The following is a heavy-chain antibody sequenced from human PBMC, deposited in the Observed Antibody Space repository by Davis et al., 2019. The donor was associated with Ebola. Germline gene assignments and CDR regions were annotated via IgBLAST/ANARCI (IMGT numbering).Heavy chain of an antibody. V-gene: IGHV4-59*01. CDR2: IYYSGST. D-gene: IGHD3-22*01. J-gene: IGHJ3*02. CDR3: ARESYYYDSSGYYRGAFDI. CDR1: GGSISSYY. Sequence: SETLSLTCTVSGGSISSYYWSWIRQPPGKGLEWIGYIYYSGSTNYNPSLKSRVTILVDTSKNQFSLKLSSVTAADTAVYYCARESYYYDSSGYYRGAFDIWGQGTMVTVSS.